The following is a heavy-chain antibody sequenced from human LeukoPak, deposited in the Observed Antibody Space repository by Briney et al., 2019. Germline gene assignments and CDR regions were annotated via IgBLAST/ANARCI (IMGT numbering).Heavy chain of an antibody. CDR2: IKQDGSEK. CDR1: GFTFSSYW. Sequence: PGGSLRLSCAASGFTFSSYWMSWVRQAPGKGLEWVANIKQDGSEKYYVDSVKGRFTISRDNAKNSLYLQMNSLRAEDTAVYYCARSDSSSWYTWHFDYWGQGTLVTVSS. V-gene: IGHV3-7*01. D-gene: IGHD6-13*01. J-gene: IGHJ4*02. CDR3: ARSDSSSWYTWHFDY.